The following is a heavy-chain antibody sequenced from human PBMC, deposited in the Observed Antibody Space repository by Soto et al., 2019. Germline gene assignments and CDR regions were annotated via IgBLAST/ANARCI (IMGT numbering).Heavy chain of an antibody. CDR2: IWYDGSNK. CDR1: GFTFSSYG. V-gene: IGHV3-33*01. Sequence: QVQLVESGGGVVQPGRSLRLSCAASGFTFSSYGMHWVRQAPGKGLEWVAVIWYDGSNKYYADSVKGRFTISRDNSKNTLYLQMNSLRAEDTAVYYCARVWGYCSGGSCYSSAAPIDYWGQGTLVTVSS. CDR3: ARVWGYCSGGSCYSSAAPIDY. J-gene: IGHJ4*02. D-gene: IGHD2-15*01.